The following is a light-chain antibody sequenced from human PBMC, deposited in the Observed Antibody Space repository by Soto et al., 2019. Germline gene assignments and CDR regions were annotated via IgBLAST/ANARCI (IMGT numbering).Light chain of an antibody. Sequence: QSVLTQPPSASGSPGQSVTISCTGTSSDIGGYDYVSWYQQYPGKAPKLMIYEGGKRPSGVSNRFSGSKSGNTASLTISGLQAEDEADYYCCSFALRSTLIFGGGTKLTVL. CDR1: SSDIGGYDY. CDR2: EGG. V-gene: IGLV2-23*01. J-gene: IGLJ2*01. CDR3: CSFALRSTLI.